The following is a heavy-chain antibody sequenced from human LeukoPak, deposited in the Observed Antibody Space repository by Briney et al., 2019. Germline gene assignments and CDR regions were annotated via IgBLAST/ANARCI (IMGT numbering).Heavy chain of an antibody. J-gene: IGHJ4*02. CDR2: ISWNSGSI. CDR3: AKDIETTVTTSYSDY. Sequence: GGSLRLSCAASGFTFDDYAMHWVRQAPGKGLEWVSGISWNSGSIGYADSVKGRFTISRDNAKNSLYLQMNSLRAEDTALYYCAKDIETTVTTSYSDYWGQGTLVTVSS. V-gene: IGHV3-9*01. CDR1: GFTFDDYA. D-gene: IGHD4-17*01.